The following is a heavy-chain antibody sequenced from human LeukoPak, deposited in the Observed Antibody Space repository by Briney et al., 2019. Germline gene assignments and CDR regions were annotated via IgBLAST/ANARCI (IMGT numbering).Heavy chain of an antibody. CDR3: AKDPHFWSGYYFDY. Sequence: SETLSLTCTVSGGSISSGGYYWSWIRQHPGKGLEWIGYIYYSGSTYYNPSLKSRVTISVDTSKNQFSLKLSSVTAADTAVYYCAKDPHFWSGYYFDYWGQGTLVTVSS. CDR1: GGSISSGGYY. V-gene: IGHV4-31*03. J-gene: IGHJ4*02. CDR2: IYYSGST. D-gene: IGHD3-3*02.